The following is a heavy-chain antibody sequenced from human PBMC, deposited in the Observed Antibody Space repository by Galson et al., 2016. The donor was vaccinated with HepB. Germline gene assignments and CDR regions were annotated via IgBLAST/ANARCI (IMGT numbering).Heavy chain of an antibody. CDR1: GFSLTTGGVG. J-gene: IGHJ4*02. V-gene: IGHV2-5*02. CDR2: IYWDDDK. D-gene: IGHD1-1*01. Sequence: PALVTPTQTLTLTCTFSGFSLTTGGVGVGWIRQPPGKALEWLALIYWDDDKRFSPSLQSRLTITKDTSKNQVVLTMTNLDPVDTATYYCARRFLGIQHIPFEYWGQGTLVIVSS. CDR3: ARRFLGIQHIPFEY.